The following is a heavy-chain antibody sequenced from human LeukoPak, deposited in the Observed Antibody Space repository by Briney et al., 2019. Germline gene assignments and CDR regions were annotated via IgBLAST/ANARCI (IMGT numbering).Heavy chain of an antibody. V-gene: IGHV3-48*03. D-gene: IGHD6-13*01. CDR3: ARDGSSSYYGGSDY. CDR1: GFTFSSYE. Sequence: VGSLRLSCAASGFTFSSYEMNWVRQAPGKGLEWVSYISTSGTTIYYADSVKGRFTISRDNAKNSLYLQMNSLRAEDTAVYYCARDGSSSYYGGSDYWGQGTLATVSS. J-gene: IGHJ4*02. CDR2: ISTSGTTI.